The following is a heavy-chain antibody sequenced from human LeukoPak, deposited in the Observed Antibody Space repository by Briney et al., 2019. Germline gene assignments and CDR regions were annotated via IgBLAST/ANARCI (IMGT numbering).Heavy chain of an antibody. CDR3: ARGGGFRNWGWPMGWYAFDI. Sequence: GGSLRLSCAASGFTFSSYWMSWVRQAPGKGLEWVANIKQDGSEKYYVDSVKGRFTISRDNAKNSLYLQMNSLRAEDTAVYYCARGGGFRNWGWPMGWYAFDIWGQGTMVTVSS. CDR2: IKQDGSEK. J-gene: IGHJ3*02. V-gene: IGHV3-7*01. D-gene: IGHD7-27*01. CDR1: GFTFSSYW.